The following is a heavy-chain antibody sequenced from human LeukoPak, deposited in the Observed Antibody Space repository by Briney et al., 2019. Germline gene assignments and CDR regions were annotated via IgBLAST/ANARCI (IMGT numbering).Heavy chain of an antibody. D-gene: IGHD1-26*01. V-gene: IGHV3-66*01. CDR1: GFTVSSNY. CDR2: IYSGGST. J-gene: IGHJ4*02. CDR3: ARELGATTFDY. Sequence: GGSLRLSCAASGFTVSSNYMSWVRQAPGKGLEWGSVIYSGGSTYYADSVKGRFTISRDNSKNTLYLQMNSLRAEDTAVYYCARELGATTFDYWGQGTLVTVYS.